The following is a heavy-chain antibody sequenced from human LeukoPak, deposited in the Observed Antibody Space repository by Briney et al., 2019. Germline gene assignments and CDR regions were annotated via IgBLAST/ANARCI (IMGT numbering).Heavy chain of an antibody. CDR1: GGSISSSSYY. CDR3: AREVREGSCDY. J-gene: IGHJ4*02. Sequence: SETLSLTCTVSGGSISSSSYYWGWIRQPPGKGLEWIGSIYYSGSTYYNPSLKSRVTISVDTSKNQFSLKLSRLTSDDTAVYYCAREVREGSCDYWGQGTLVTVSS. D-gene: IGHD3-10*01. V-gene: IGHV4-39*07. CDR2: IYYSGST.